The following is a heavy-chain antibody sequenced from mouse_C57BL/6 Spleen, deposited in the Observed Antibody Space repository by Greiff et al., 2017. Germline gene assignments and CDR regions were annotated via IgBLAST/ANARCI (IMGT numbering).Heavy chain of an antibody. J-gene: IGHJ2*01. Sequence: QVQLQQSGAELVRPGASVTLSCKASGYTFTDYEMHWVKQTPVHGLEWIGAIDPETGGTAYNQKFKGKAILTADKSSSTAYMELRSLTSGDSAVYYCTRALRLRGFDYWGQGTTLTVSS. D-gene: IGHD3-2*02. CDR3: TRALRLRGFDY. CDR2: IDPETGGT. V-gene: IGHV1-15*01. CDR1: GYTFTDYE.